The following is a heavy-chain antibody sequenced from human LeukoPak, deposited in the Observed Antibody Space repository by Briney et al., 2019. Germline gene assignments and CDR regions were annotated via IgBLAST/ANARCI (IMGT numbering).Heavy chain of an antibody. CDR1: GFTFSDYY. CDR2: ISSSGSTI. CDR3: ARDKYCSSTSCYSPDAFDI. D-gene: IGHD2-2*01. V-gene: IGHV3-11*04. J-gene: IGHJ3*02. Sequence: GGSLRLSCAASGFTFSDYYMSWIRQAPGKGLKWVSYISSSGSTIYYADSVKGRFTISRDNAKNSLYLQMNSLRAEDTAVYYCARDKYCSSTSCYSPDAFDIWGQGTMVTVSS.